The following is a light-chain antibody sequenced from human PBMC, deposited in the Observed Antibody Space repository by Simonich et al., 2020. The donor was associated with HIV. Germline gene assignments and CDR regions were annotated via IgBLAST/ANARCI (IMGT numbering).Light chain of an antibody. CDR2: DVT. Sequence: QSALTQPASVSGAPGQSITISCTGTSTYVGGYNYVSWYQQPPGKAPKLMIYDVTKRPSGVSNRFSGSKSGNPASLTISGLQAEDEADYYCCSYTSSSNVIFGGGTKLTVL. CDR3: CSYTSSSNVI. V-gene: IGLV2-14*03. CDR1: STYVGGYNY. J-gene: IGLJ2*01.